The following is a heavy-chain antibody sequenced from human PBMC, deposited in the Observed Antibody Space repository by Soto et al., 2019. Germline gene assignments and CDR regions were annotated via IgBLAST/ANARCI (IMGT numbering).Heavy chain of an antibody. CDR2: ISATGGGT. V-gene: IGHV3-23*01. CDR3: AKDRRAGGNSAFYFDF. D-gene: IGHD3-16*01. J-gene: IGHJ4*02. Sequence: GGSLMPSFAASGFKFSNYAMSWVRQAPGKGLEWVSLISATGGGTYYADSVKGRFTISRDNSHNTLYLQVHSLTAEDTAVYYCAKDRRAGGNSAFYFDFWGQGAQVTV. CDR1: GFKFSNYA.